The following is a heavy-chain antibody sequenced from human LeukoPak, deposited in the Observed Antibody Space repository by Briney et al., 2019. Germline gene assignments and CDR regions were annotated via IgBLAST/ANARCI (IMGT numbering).Heavy chain of an antibody. CDR2: ISSTGSTI. J-gene: IGHJ6*04. D-gene: IGHD3-10*02. V-gene: IGHV3-48*03. CDR1: GFTFSNYE. CDR3: AELGITMIGGV. Sequence: GGSLRLSCAASGFTFSNYEMNWVRQAPGKGLEWVSYISSTGSTIYYADSVKGRFTISRDNAKNSLYLQMNSLRAEDTAVYYCAELGITMIGGVWGKGTTVTISS.